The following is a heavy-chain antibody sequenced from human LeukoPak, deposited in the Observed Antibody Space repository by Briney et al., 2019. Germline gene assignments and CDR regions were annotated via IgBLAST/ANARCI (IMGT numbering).Heavy chain of an antibody. V-gene: IGHV5-51*01. J-gene: IGHJ4*02. Sequence: GESLQISCKGSGYSFTSYWIGWVRQMPGKGLEWMGIIYPGDSDTRYSPSFQGQVTISADKSISTAYLQWSSLKASDTAMYYCARLNIVVVPAAPPDYWGQGTLVTVSS. CDR2: IYPGDSDT. CDR1: GYSFTSYW. CDR3: ARLNIVVVPAAPPDY. D-gene: IGHD2-2*01.